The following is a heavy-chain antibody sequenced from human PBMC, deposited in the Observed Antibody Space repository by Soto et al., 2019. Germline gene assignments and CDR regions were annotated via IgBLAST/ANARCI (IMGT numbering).Heavy chain of an antibody. J-gene: IGHJ4*02. CDR2: IYPGESDT. D-gene: IGHD6-13*01. CDR3: ARQDTISWSDLDY. CDR1: GYSFSTCW. V-gene: IGHV5-51*01. Sequence: PGESLKISCKGSGYSFSTCWIVWVRQMPGKGLEWMGIIYPGESDTRYSPYFQGQVTISADKSISTAYLQWTSLKASDTAMYYCARQDTISWSDLDYWGQGTLVTVSS.